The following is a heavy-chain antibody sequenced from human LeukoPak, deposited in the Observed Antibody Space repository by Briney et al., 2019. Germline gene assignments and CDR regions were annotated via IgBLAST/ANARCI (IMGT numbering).Heavy chain of an antibody. CDR1: GFTFSSYG. Sequence: GGSLRLSCAASGFTFSSYGIHWVRQAPGKGLEWVSSISSSSSCIYYADSVKGRFTISRDNAKNSLYLQMNSLRAEDTAVYYCARDVSAMYYWGQGTLVTVSS. D-gene: IGHD3-10*01. V-gene: IGHV3-21*01. CDR3: ARDVSAMYY. CDR2: ISSSSSCI. J-gene: IGHJ4*02.